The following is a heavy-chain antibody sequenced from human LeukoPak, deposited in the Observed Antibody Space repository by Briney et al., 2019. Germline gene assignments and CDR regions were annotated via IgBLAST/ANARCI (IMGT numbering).Heavy chain of an antibody. J-gene: IGHJ5*02. V-gene: IGHV4-59*01. CDR1: GGSISSYY. D-gene: IGHD5-18*01. CDR3: ARDSYSYGYPVVPWFDP. CDR2: IYYSGST. Sequence: PSETLSLTCTVSGGSISSYYWSWIRQPPGKGLEWIGYIYYSGSTNYNPSLKSRVTISVDTSKNQFSLKLSSVTAADTAVYYCARDSYSYGYPVVPWFDPWGQGTLVTVSS.